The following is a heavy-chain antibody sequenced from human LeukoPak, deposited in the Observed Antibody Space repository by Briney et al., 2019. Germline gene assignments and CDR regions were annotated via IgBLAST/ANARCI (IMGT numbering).Heavy chain of an antibody. CDR3: ARAPSVAGNY. J-gene: IGHJ4*02. CDR1: GFTFSSYS. D-gene: IGHD6-19*01. V-gene: IGHV3-21*01. Sequence: GGSLRLSCAASGFTFSSYSMNWVRQAPGKGLEWVSCINSRSSYIYYADSVKERFTISRDNAKNSLYLQMNSLRAEDTAVYYCARAPSVAGNYWGQGTLVTVSS. CDR2: INSRSSYI.